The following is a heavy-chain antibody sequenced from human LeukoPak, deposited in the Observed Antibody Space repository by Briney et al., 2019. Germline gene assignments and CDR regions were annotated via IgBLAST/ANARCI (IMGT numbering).Heavy chain of an antibody. V-gene: IGHV3-23*01. J-gene: IGHJ4*02. Sequence: GASLRLSCAASRFTFSSYAMSWVRQAPGKGLEWVSAISGSGVSTYYADSVKGRFTISRDYSKNTLYLQMDSLRAEDTAVYYCAKDLYCSSNSCYLFDYWGQGTLVTVSS. CDR1: RFTFSSYA. D-gene: IGHD2-2*01. CDR3: AKDLYCSSNSCYLFDY. CDR2: ISGSGVST.